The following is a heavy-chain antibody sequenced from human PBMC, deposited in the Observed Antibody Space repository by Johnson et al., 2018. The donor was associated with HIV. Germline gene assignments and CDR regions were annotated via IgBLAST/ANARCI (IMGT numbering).Heavy chain of an antibody. CDR3: ARRAGGLGYCSGGSCQGGAFDI. CDR2: INWNGGST. D-gene: IGHD2-15*01. V-gene: IGHV3-20*04. Sequence: VQLVESGGGVVRPGGSLRLSCAASGFTFDDYGMSWVRQAPGKGLEWVSGINWNGGSTGYADSVKGRFTIPRDHAKNFLYLQMNSLRAEDTALYYCARRAGGLGYCSGGSCQGGAFDIWGQGTMVTVSS. CDR1: GFTFDDYG. J-gene: IGHJ3*02.